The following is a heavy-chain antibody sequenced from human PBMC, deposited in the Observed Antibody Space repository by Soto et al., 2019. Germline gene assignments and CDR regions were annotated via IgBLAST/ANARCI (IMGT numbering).Heavy chain of an antibody. D-gene: IGHD2-15*01. CDR1: GFTFSSYG. Sequence: PGGSLRLSCAASGFTFSSYGMHWVRQAPGKGLEWVAVISYDGSNKYYADSVKGRFTISRDNSKNTLYLQMNSLRAEDTAVYYCAKPVKTFSGGSINWFDPWGQGTLGTVSS. CDR3: AKPVKTFSGGSINWFDP. J-gene: IGHJ5*02. CDR2: ISYDGSNK. V-gene: IGHV3-30*18.